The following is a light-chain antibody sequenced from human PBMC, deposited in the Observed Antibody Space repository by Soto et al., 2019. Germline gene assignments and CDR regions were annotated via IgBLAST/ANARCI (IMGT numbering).Light chain of an antibody. CDR3: QQYKNWPS. J-gene: IGKJ4*01. CDR1: QSVISD. V-gene: IGKV3-15*01. CDR2: AAS. Sequence: EIVMTQSPATLSVSPGERVTLSCRASQSVISDLAWYPPXPGQAPRVLIYAASTRATGIPARFSGSGSGTEFTLTISSLQSEDFAVYYCQQYKNWPSFGGGTKVDIK.